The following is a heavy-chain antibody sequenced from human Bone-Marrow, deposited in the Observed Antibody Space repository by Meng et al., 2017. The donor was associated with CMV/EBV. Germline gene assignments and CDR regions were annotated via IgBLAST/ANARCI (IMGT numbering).Heavy chain of an antibody. V-gene: IGHV3-7*01. CDR1: GFIFSDYW. Sequence: GGSLRLSCVASGFIFSDYWMSWVRQAPGKGLEWVANIQQDGSTKNYVGSVKGRFTISRDNLRNSVYLQMNSLRDEDSAVYYCARAIGLCYWGQGTMVTVSS. CDR3: ARAIGLCY. D-gene: IGHD3-16*01. J-gene: IGHJ4*02. CDR2: IQQDGSTK.